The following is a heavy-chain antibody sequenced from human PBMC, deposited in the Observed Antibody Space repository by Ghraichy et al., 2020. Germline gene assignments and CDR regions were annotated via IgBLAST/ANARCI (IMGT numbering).Heavy chain of an antibody. D-gene: IGHD1-1*01. CDR1: GGSISSGGYY. Sequence: SETLYLTCTVSGGSISSGGYYWNWIRQHPGKGLEWIGYIYYSGSTYYNPSLKSRVTISVDTSKNQFSLKLSSVTVADTAVFYCARGTALDWWFDPWGQGTLVTVSS. V-gene: IGHV4-31*03. J-gene: IGHJ5*02. CDR2: IYYSGST. CDR3: ARGTALDWWFDP.